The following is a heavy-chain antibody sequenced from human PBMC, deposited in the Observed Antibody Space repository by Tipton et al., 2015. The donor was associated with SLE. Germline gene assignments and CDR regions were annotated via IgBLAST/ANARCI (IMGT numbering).Heavy chain of an antibody. V-gene: IGHV4-34*01. CDR2: INHSGST. D-gene: IGHD3-9*01. CDR1: GGSFSGYY. CDR3: ARDRWDYDILTGYSH. Sequence: TLSLTCAVYGGSFSGYYWSWIRQPPGKGLEWIGEINHSGSTNYNPSLKSRVTISVDTSKNQFSLKLSSVTAADTAVYYCARDRWDYDILTGYSHWGQGTLVTVSS. J-gene: IGHJ4*02.